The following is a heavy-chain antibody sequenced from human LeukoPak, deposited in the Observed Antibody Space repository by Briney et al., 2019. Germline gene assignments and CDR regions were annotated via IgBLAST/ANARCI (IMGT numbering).Heavy chain of an antibody. Sequence: GGSLRLSCAASGFTFDDYTMHWVRQAPGKGLEWVPLISWDGGSTYYADSVKGRFTISRDNSKNSLYLQMNSLRTEDTALYYCAKIFGVVSDFDYWGQGTLVTVSS. D-gene: IGHD3-3*01. CDR1: GFTFDDYT. J-gene: IGHJ4*02. CDR2: ISWDGGST. CDR3: AKIFGVVSDFDY. V-gene: IGHV3-43*01.